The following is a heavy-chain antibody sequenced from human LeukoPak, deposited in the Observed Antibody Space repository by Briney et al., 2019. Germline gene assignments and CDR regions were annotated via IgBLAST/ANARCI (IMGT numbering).Heavy chain of an antibody. Sequence: GGSLRLSCAASGFTFSSYGMHWVRQAPGKGLEWVAVISYDGSNKYYADSVKGRFTISRDNSKYTLYLQMNRLRAEDTAMYYCAKENEEGYSSSSAKDYWGQGTLVTVSS. CDR3: AKENEEGYSSSSAKDY. CDR1: GFTFSSYG. J-gene: IGHJ4*02. V-gene: IGHV3-30*18. CDR2: ISYDGSNK. D-gene: IGHD6-6*01.